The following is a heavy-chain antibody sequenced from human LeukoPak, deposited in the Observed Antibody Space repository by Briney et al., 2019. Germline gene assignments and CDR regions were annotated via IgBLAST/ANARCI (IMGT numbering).Heavy chain of an antibody. D-gene: IGHD1-26*01. CDR2: ISESGGST. V-gene: IGHV3-23*01. CDR1: GFTFSSYA. J-gene: IGHJ4*02. Sequence: TGGSLRLSCAASGFTFSSYAMSWVRRAPGKGLEWVSAISESGGSTYYADSVKGRFTISRDSSKNTLYLQMHSLRVEDTALYYCAKEPYSGTYYDYWGQGTLVTVSS. CDR3: AKEPYSGTYYDY.